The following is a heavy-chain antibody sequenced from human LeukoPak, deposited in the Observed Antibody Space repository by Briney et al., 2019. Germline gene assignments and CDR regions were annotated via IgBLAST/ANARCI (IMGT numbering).Heavy chain of an antibody. CDR3: GRVIAGAIDY. CDR1: GFTFSGHS. J-gene: IGHJ4*02. D-gene: IGHD6-13*01. V-gene: IGHV3-7*01. CDR2: INLDGSER. Sequence: SGGSLRLSCAASGFTFSGHSMTWVRQAPGKGLEWVANINLDGSERFYVDFVKGRFTISRDNADNSMYQQMNSLRAEDTAVYYCGRVIAGAIDYWGQGTLVTVSS.